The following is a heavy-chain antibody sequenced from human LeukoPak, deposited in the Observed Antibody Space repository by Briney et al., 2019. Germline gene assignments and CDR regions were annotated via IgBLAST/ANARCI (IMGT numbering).Heavy chain of an antibody. J-gene: IGHJ4*02. CDR2: INPSTGGT. CDR1: GYTFTTYY. Sequence: GASVKVSCKASGYTFTTYYTHWVRQAPGQGLEWMGMINPSTGGTIYAQKFQGRVTMTRDTYTSTVYMELSALSSEDTAVYYCVREAGYGGNPTTYYFDYWGQGTLVTVSS. CDR3: VREAGYGGNPTTYYFDY. V-gene: IGHV1-46*01. D-gene: IGHD4-23*01.